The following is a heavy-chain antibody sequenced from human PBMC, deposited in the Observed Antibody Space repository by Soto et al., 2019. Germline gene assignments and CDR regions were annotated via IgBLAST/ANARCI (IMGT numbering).Heavy chain of an antibody. Sequence: QVQLQESGPGLVKPSDTLSLTCAVSGYSISSSNWGGWIRQPPGKGLAWIGYISYSGRTYYNPSLESRGTTSADTSKNQSSLKLSSVTAVDTAVYYCARIPDSSSSDYVGLFDIWGQGTMVTVSS. D-gene: IGHD6-6*01. CDR2: ISYSGRT. CDR3: ARIPDSSSSDYVGLFDI. CDR1: GYSISSSNW. J-gene: IGHJ3*02. V-gene: IGHV4-28*01.